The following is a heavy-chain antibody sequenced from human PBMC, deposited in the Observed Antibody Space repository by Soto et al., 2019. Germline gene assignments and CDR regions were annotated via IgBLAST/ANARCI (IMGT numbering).Heavy chain of an antibody. V-gene: IGHV3-30-3*01. D-gene: IGHD4-17*01. CDR3: ARESVSLYYYYGMDV. CDR1: GFTFSSYA. CDR2: ISYDGSNK. J-gene: IGHJ6*02. Sequence: QVQLVESGGGVVQPGRSLRLSCAASGFTFSSYAMHWVRQAPGKGLEWVAVISYDGSNKYYADSVKGRFTISRDNSKNTLYLQMNSLRAEDTAVYYCARESVSLYYYYGMDVWGQGTTVTVS.